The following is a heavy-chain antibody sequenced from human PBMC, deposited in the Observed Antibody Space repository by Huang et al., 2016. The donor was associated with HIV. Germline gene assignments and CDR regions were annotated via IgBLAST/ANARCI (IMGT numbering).Heavy chain of an antibody. CDR2: VTGSGGAK. Sequence: EVQLAESGGGFVRPGGSLRLSCAASGFSFRDFVMSWIRQPPGKGLEWVSTVTGSGGAKYYADSVKGRFTISRDKSKSTLYLEMTSLRVDDTAVYYCGPYDYRGQGTLVSVSS. CDR1: GFSFRDFV. CDR3: GPYDY. V-gene: IGHV3-23*04. J-gene: IGHJ4*02.